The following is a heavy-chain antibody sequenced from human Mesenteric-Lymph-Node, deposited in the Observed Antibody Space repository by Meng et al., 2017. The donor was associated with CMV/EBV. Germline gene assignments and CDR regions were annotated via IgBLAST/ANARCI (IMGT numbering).Heavy chain of an antibody. V-gene: IGHV3-74*01. CDR2: VSRDGSKT. CDR3: AKDQGMLLRNTVHY. D-gene: IGHD2-21*01. CDR1: GITFTSYW. J-gene: IGHJ4*02. Sequence: GGSLRLSCAVSGITFTSYWMDWVRQAPGKGLVWVSRVSRDGSKTTYADSVKGRFTSSRDNSKNTLYLQMNSLRAEDTAVYYCAKDQGMLLRNTVHYWGQGTLVTVSS.